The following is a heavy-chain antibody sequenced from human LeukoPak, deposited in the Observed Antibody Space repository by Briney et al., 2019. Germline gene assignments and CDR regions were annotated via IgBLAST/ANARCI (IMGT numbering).Heavy chain of an antibody. CDR1: GFTFGDYA. J-gene: IGHJ4*02. Sequence: PGGSLRLPCTASGFTFGDYAMSWVRQAPGKGLEWVGFIRSKAYGGTTEYAASVKGRFTISRDDSKSIAYLQMNSLKTEDTAVYYCTNGPGGEMATIGVYDYWGQGTLVTVSS. CDR2: IRSKAYGGTT. D-gene: IGHD5-24*01. V-gene: IGHV3-49*04. CDR3: TNGPGGEMATIGVYDY.